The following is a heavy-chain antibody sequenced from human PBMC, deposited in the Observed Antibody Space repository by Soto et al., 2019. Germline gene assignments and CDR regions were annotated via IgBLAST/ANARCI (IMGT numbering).Heavy chain of an antibody. J-gene: IGHJ6*03. CDR3: ARSFPSMVRGVNVYYYYMDV. CDR1: GYTFTSYD. D-gene: IGHD3-10*01. Sequence: ASVKVSCKASGYTFTSYDINWVRQATGQGLEWMGWMNPNSGNTGYAQKFQGRVTMTRNTSISTAYMELSSLRSEDTAVYYCARSFPSMVRGVNVYYYYMDVWGKGTTVTVSS. CDR2: MNPNSGNT. V-gene: IGHV1-8*01.